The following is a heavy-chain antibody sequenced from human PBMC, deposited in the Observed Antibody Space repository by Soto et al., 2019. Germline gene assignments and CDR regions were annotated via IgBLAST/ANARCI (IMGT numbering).Heavy chain of an antibody. CDR2: ISGSGGST. Sequence: EVQLLESGGGLVQPGGSLRLSCAASGFTFSSYAMSWVRQAPGKGLEWVSAISGSGGSTYYADSVKGRFTISRDNSKNTLYLQMNSLRAEDTAVYYCARDKGGGWLFFDYWGQGTLVTVSS. V-gene: IGHV3-23*01. D-gene: IGHD6-19*01. CDR1: GFTFSSYA. J-gene: IGHJ4*02. CDR3: ARDKGGGWLFFDY.